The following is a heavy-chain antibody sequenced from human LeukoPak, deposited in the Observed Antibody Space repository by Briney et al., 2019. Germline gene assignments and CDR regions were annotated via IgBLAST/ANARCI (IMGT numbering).Heavy chain of an antibody. D-gene: IGHD3-10*01. Sequence: PSETLSLTCTVSGYFINSGYFWGWIRQPPLKGLEWIGSIYHSGRTYYNPSLKSRVTISVDTSKNQFSLKLSSVTAADTAVYYCARHGTPLRYGSGNYYKGAPFDYWGQGTLVTVSS. V-gene: IGHV4-38-2*02. CDR3: ARHGTPLRYGSGNYYKGAPFDY. CDR2: IYHSGRT. CDR1: GYFINSGYF. J-gene: IGHJ4*02.